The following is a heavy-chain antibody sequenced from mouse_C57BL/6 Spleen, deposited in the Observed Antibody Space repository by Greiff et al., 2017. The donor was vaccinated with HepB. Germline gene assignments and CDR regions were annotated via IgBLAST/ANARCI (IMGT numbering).Heavy chain of an antibody. CDR1: GYAFSSSW. J-gene: IGHJ4*01. V-gene: IGHV1-82*01. Sequence: QVQLQQSGPELVKPGASVKISCKASGYAFSSSWMNWVKQRPGKGLEWIGRIYPGDGDTNYNGKFKGKATLTADKSSSTAYMQLSSLTSEDSAVYFCAREGSLLGNAMDYWGQGTSVTVSS. D-gene: IGHD2-1*01. CDR2: IYPGDGDT. CDR3: AREGSLLGNAMDY.